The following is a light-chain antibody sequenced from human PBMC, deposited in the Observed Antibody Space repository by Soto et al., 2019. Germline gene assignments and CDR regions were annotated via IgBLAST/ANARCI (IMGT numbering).Light chain of an antibody. CDR1: SSDVGSYNL. V-gene: IGLV2-23*01. Sequence: QSALTQPASVSGSPGQSITIYCTGTSSDVGSYNLVSWYQQHPGKAPKLMIYEDTERPSGVSNRFSGSKSGNTASLTISGLQAEDDADYYCSSYAGSTTYVVFGGGTKLTVL. CDR3: SSYAGSTTYVV. CDR2: EDT. J-gene: IGLJ2*01.